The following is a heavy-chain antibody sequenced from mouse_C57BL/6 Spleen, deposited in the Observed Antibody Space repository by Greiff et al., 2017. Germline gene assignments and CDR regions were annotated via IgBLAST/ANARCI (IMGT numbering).Heavy chain of an antibody. J-gene: IGHJ3*01. V-gene: IGHV1-76*01. CDR3: ARDYDYDEGFAY. CDR2: IYPGSGNT. D-gene: IGHD2-4*01. CDR1: GYTFTDYY. Sequence: VQLQQSGAELVRPGASVKLSCKASGYTFTDYYINWVKQRPGQGLEWIARIYPGSGNTYYNEKFKGKATLTAEKSSSTAYMQLSSLTSADSSVYFCARDYDYDEGFAYWGQGTLVTVSA.